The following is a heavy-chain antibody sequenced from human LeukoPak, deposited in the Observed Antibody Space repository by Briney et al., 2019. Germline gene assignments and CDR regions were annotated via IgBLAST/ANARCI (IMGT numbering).Heavy chain of an antibody. D-gene: IGHD1-1*01. Sequence: SETLSLTCTVSGGSISSYYWSWIRQPAGKGLEWIGRVYSSGNTNYNPSLKSRVTMSVDTSKNQFSLKLSSVTAADTAVHYCARDFRTTGNLIHYYYYYMDVWGKGTTVTVSS. CDR2: VYSSGNT. CDR1: GGSISSYY. V-gene: IGHV4-4*07. J-gene: IGHJ6*03. CDR3: ARDFRTTGNLIHYYYYYMDV.